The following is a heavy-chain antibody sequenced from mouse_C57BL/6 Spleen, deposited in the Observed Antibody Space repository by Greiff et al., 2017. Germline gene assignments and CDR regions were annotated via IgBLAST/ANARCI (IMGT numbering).Heavy chain of an antibody. D-gene: IGHD2-1*01. Sequence: EVQRVESEGGLVQPGSSMKLSCTASGFTFSDYYMAWVRQVPEKGLEWVANINYDGSSTYYLDSLKSRFIISRDNAKNILYLQMSSLKSEDTATYYCARAHYGNYGDYFDYWGQGTTLTVSS. CDR3: ARAHYGNYGDYFDY. CDR1: GFTFSDYY. V-gene: IGHV5-16*01. J-gene: IGHJ2*01. CDR2: INYDGSST.